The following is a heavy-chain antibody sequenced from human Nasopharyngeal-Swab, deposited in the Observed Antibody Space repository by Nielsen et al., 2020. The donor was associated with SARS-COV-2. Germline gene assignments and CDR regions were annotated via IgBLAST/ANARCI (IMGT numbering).Heavy chain of an antibody. D-gene: IGHD1-26*01. Sequence: SETLSLTCTVSGGSIINYYWSWIRQPPGKGLEWIGYIYNRGSTNYSPSLKSRVTMSVDTSKNQFSLNLNSVSAADTAVYYCAKLVGSTDWFDPWGQGILVTVSS. CDR1: GGSIINYY. CDR2: IYNRGST. CDR3: AKLVGSTDWFDP. V-gene: IGHV4-59*08. J-gene: IGHJ5*02.